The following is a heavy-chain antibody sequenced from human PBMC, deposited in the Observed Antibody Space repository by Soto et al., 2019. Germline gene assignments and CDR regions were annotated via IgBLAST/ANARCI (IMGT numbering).Heavy chain of an antibody. CDR3: ARARTVTTSRKGPQSRGNILYLYNWFDP. CDR2: INPSGGST. D-gene: IGHD4-17*01. J-gene: IGHJ5*02. V-gene: IGHV1-46*03. CDR1: GYTFTSHY. Sequence: GASVKVSCKASGYTFTSHYMHWVRQAPGQGLEWMGIINPSGGSTSYAQKFQGRVTMTRDTSTSTVYMELSSLRSEDTAVYYCARARTVTTSRKGPQSRGNILYLYNWFDPWGEGTLVTGAS.